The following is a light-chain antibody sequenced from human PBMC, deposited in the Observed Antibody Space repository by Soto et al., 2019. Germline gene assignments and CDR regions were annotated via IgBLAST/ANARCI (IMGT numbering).Light chain of an antibody. CDR1: QSVRNY. Sequence: EIVLTQSPATLSLSPGERATLSCRASQSVRNYLAWYQQKPGQAPRLLIYDASNRATVIPARFSGSGSGTDFTLTISRLEPEDFAFYYCQQRSSGYTFGEGKKLEIK. CDR3: QQRSSGYT. J-gene: IGKJ2*01. CDR2: DAS. V-gene: IGKV3-11*01.